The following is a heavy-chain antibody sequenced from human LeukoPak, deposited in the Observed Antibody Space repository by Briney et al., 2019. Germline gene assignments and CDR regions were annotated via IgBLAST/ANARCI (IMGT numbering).Heavy chain of an antibody. J-gene: IGHJ4*02. CDR1: GYTFTSYY. D-gene: IGHD1-26*01. V-gene: IGHV1-46*01. CDR3: ARERELRPPYFDY. CDR2: INPSGGTT. Sequence: GASVKVSCKPSGYTFTSYYMHWVRQAPGQGLEWMGIINPSGGTTSYAQKFQGRVNMTRDTSTSTVYMELSSLRSEDTAVYYCARERELRPPYFDYWGQGTLVTVSS.